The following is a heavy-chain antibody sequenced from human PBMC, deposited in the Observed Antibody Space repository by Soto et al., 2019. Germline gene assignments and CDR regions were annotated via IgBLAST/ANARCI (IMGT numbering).Heavy chain of an antibody. CDR1: GFTFSAYS. V-gene: IGHV3-48*02. Sequence: EVQLLESGGGLVQPGGSLRLSCAASGFTFSAYSMNWVLQAPGKGLEWLSYISGDRAYIYYADSVRGRFTISSDNAENSLYLQMDNLRDEDTAVYYCARQGYTVVTPIDFWGQGTLVTVSS. CDR3: ARQGYTVVTPIDF. CDR2: ISGDRAYI. J-gene: IGHJ4*02. D-gene: IGHD2-21*02.